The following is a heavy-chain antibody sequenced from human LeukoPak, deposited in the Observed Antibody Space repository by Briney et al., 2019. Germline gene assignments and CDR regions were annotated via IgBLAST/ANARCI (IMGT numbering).Heavy chain of an antibody. CDR3: ARAHQLDWSGYLPHNWFDP. J-gene: IGHJ5*02. V-gene: IGHV3-23*01. Sequence: GGSLRLSCAASGFTFSSYAMSWVRQAPGKGLEWVSAISGSGGSTYYADSVKGRFTISRDNAKNSLYLQVNSLRAEDTAVYYCARAHQLDWSGYLPHNWFDPWGQGTLVTVSS. CDR2: ISGSGGST. D-gene: IGHD3-3*01. CDR1: GFTFSSYA.